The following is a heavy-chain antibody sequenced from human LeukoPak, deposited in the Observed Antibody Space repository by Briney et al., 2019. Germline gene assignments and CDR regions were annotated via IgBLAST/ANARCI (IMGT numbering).Heavy chain of an antibody. CDR2: IYSGGST. V-gene: IGHV3-53*01. Sequence: GGSLRLSCAASGFTFSSYALHWVRQAPGKGLEWVSVIYSGGSTYYADSVKGRFTISRDNSKNTLYLQMNSLRAEDTAVYYCARIGATSGWSYYFDYWGQGTLVTVSS. D-gene: IGHD6-19*01. J-gene: IGHJ4*02. CDR3: ARIGATSGWSYYFDY. CDR1: GFTFSSYA.